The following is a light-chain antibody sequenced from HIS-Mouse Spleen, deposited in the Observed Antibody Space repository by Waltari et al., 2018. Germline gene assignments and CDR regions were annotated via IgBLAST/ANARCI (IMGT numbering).Light chain of an antibody. CDR3: QSWGPVV. CDR2: LNSDGSH. V-gene: IGLV4-69*01. Sequence: QLVLTQSPSASASLGASVKLTCTLSSGNSSYAIAWHQQQPEKGTRYLMKLNSDGSHRKGGGIPDRFSGSSSGAERSLTTSSRQSEYEADYYCQSWGPVVFGRGTKLTVL. CDR1: SGNSSYA. J-gene: IGLJ2*01.